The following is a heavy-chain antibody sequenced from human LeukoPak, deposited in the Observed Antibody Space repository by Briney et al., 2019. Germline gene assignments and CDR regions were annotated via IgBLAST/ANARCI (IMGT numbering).Heavy chain of an antibody. CDR3: ARDTAGYYDSSGYHV. CDR2: IYYSGST. V-gene: IGHV4-59*01. J-gene: IGHJ4*02. D-gene: IGHD3-22*01. Sequence: SETLSLTCTVSGGSISSYYWSWIRQPPGKGLEWIGYIYYSGSTNYNPSLKSRVTISVDTSKNQFSLKLSSVTAADTAVYYCARDTAGYYDSSGYHVWGQGTLSPSPQ. CDR1: GGSISSYY.